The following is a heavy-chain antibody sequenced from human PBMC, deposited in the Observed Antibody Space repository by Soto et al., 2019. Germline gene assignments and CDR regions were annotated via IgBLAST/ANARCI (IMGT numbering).Heavy chain of an antibody. J-gene: IGHJ6*03. CDR1: GYTFTSYA. CDR3: ARVERRGYSYGSVVSDYYYYMDV. V-gene: IGHV1-3*01. D-gene: IGHD5-18*01. CDR2: INAGNSNT. Sequence: ASVKVSCKASGYTFTSYAMHWVRQAPGQRLEWMGWINAGNSNTKYSQKFQGRVTITRDTSASTAYMELSSLRSEDTAVYYCARVERRGYSYGSVVSDYYYYMDVWGKGTTVTVSS.